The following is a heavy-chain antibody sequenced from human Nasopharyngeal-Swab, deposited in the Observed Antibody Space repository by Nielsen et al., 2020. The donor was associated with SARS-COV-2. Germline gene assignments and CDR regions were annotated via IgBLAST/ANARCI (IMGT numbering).Heavy chain of an antibody. D-gene: IGHD2-2*01. CDR3: ARGDLVVVPSPILGLGPFFYYFYLDV. CDR2: VSHSGSI. V-gene: IGHV4-4*01. J-gene: IGHJ6*03. CDR1: GGSVSSNDW. Sequence: TLSLTCAVSGGSVSSNDWWTWVRQSLGKGLEWIGEVSHSGSINYNPSLKSRVTLSMDKSKRQFSLRLTSVSAADTAVYFCARGDLVVVPSPILGLGPFFYYFYLDVWGKGTTVIVSS.